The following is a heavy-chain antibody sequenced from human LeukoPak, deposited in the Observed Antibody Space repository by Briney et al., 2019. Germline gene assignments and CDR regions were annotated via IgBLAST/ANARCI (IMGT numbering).Heavy chain of an antibody. CDR1: GFTFDDYA. Sequence: GGSLRLSCAASGFTFDDYAMHWVRQAPGKGLEWVSGISRNSGSIGYADSVKGRFTISRDNAKNSLYLQMNSLRAEDTALYHCAREGGNYWGQGTLVTVSS. V-gene: IGHV3-9*01. J-gene: IGHJ4*02. CDR2: ISRNSGSI. CDR3: AREGGNY. D-gene: IGHD1-26*01.